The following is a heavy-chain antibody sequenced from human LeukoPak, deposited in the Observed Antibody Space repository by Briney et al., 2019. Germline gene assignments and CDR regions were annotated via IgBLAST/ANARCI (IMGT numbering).Heavy chain of an antibody. J-gene: IGHJ6*02. CDR3: ARTITQAYCSGGSSWCNYGMDV. D-gene: IGHD2-15*01. CDR2: ISYDGSNK. V-gene: IGHV3-30-3*01. CDR1: GFTFSSYA. Sequence: PGRSLRLSCAASGFTFSSYAMHWVRQAPGKGLEWVAVISYDGSNKYCADSVKGRFTISRDNSKNTLYLQMNSLRAEDTAVYYCARTITQAYCSGGSSWCNYGMDVWGQGTTVTISS.